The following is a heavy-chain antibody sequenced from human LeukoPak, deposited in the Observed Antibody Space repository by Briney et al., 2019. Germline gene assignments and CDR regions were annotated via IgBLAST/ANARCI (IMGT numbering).Heavy chain of an antibody. J-gene: IGHJ5*02. V-gene: IGHV1-3*03. CDR1: GYTFTNYA. CDR2: INAGNGNT. CDR3: ARGLSITGTPSGSNWFDP. D-gene: IGHD1-20*01. Sequence: ASVKVSCKASGYTFTNYAMHWVRQAPGQRLEWMGWINAGNGNTKYSQEFQGRVTITRDTSASTAYMELSSLRSEDMAVYFCARGLSITGTPSGSNWFDPWGQGTLVTVSS.